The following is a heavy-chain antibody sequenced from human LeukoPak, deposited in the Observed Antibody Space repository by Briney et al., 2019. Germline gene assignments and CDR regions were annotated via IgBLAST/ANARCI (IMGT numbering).Heavy chain of an antibody. Sequence: PGGSLRLSCAASGFTISSYWMHWVRQAPGKGLVWVANIKQDGSEKNYVDFVKGRFTISRDNTKNSLFLQMNSLRAEDTAVYYCARDNNLLVSWGLGAFDIWGQGTMVTVSS. CDR2: IKQDGSEK. CDR3: ARDNNLLVSWGLGAFDI. J-gene: IGHJ3*02. D-gene: IGHD2/OR15-2a*01. V-gene: IGHV3-7*01. CDR1: GFTISSYW.